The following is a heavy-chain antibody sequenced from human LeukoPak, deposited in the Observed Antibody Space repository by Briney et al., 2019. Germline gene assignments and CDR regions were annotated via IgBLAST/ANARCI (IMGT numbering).Heavy chain of an antibody. CDR1: GGSISSGDYY. CDR3: ARVALTVSSSYNYYYMEV. J-gene: IGHJ6*03. Sequence: PSQTLSLTCTVSGGSISSGDYYWSWIRQPPGKGLEWIGNIYFSGSTYLNPSLRSRVTISLDMPKNQFSLKLSSVIAADTAVYYCARVALTVSSSYNYYYMEVWGKGTTVTVSS. D-gene: IGHD6-6*01. V-gene: IGHV4-30-4*08. CDR2: IYFSGST.